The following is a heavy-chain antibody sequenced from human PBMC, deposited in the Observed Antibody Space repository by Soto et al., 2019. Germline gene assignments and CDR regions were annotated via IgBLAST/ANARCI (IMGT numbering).Heavy chain of an antibody. V-gene: IGHV5-10-1*01. D-gene: IGHD3-10*01. CDR2: IDPSDSYT. CDR1: GYSFTSYW. J-gene: IGHJ4*02. Sequence: PGESLKIASNGSGYSFTSYWISWVRQMPGKGLEWMGRIDPSDSYTNYSPSFQGHVTISADKSISTAYLQWSSLKASDTAMYYCARNLVSRGATDYWGQGTLVTVSS. CDR3: ARNLVSRGATDY.